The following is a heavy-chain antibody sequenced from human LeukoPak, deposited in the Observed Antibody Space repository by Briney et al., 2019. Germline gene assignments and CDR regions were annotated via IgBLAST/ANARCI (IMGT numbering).Heavy chain of an antibody. Sequence: PGESLKISCKGSGYSFTSYWIGWVRQRPGKGLEWMGIIYPGDSDTRYSPSFQGQVTISADKSISTAYLQWSSLKASDTAMYYCARRPDYMGAHIDYWGQGTLVTVSS. V-gene: IGHV5-51*01. CDR1: GYSFTSYW. D-gene: IGHD4-11*01. J-gene: IGHJ4*02. CDR3: ARRPDYMGAHIDY. CDR2: IYPGDSDT.